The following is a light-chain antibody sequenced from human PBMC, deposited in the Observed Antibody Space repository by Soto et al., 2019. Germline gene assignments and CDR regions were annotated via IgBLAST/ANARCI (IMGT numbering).Light chain of an antibody. V-gene: IGKV1-12*01. CDR3: QQANSLPLT. J-gene: IGKJ4*01. CDR1: QGISNW. CDR2: AAT. Sequence: DIQMTQSPSSVSASVGDRVTITCRATQGISNWLAWYQQKPGQAPKLLIYAATSLQDGVPLRFSGSGSGAGFTLTISALQPEDFATYYCQQANSLPLTFGGGTKVEIK.